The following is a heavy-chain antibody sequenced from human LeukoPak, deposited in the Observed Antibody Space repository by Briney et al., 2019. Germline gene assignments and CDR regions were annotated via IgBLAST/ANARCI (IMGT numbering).Heavy chain of an antibody. CDR1: GFXFSSYE. V-gene: IGHV3-48*03. CDR3: ARESVDWFDP. Sequence: PGGSLRLSCAASGFXFSSYEINWVRQAPGKGLEWVSYISSSGSTKYYADSVKGRFTISRDNAKNSLYLQMNSLRAEDTAVYYCARESVDWFDPWGQGTLVTVSS. J-gene: IGHJ5*02. CDR2: ISSSGSTK.